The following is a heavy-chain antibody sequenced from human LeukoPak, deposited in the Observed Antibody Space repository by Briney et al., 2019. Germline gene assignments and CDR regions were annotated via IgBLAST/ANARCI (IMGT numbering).Heavy chain of an antibody. CDR2: ISYDGSNK. D-gene: IGHD6-19*01. CDR1: GFTFSSYG. J-gene: IGHJ4*02. Sequence: GGSLRLSCAASGFTFSSYGMHWVRQAPGKGLEWVAVISYDGSNKYYADSVKGRFTISRDNSKNTLYLQMNSPRAEDTAVYYCARDSSGLDDYWGQGTLVTVSS. CDR3: ARDSSGLDDY. V-gene: IGHV3-30*03.